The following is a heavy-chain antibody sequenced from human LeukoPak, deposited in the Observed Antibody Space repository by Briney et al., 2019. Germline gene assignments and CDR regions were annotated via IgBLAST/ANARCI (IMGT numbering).Heavy chain of an antibody. CDR2: ISSSTSYI. Sequence: GGSLRLSCAASGFTFSSYSMNWVRQAPGKGLEWVSSISSSTSYIYYADSVKGRFTISRDNAKNSLYLQMNSLRAEDTAVYYCATETNGRHYDYWGQGTLLTVSS. D-gene: IGHD1-14*01. V-gene: IGHV3-21*01. CDR3: ATETNGRHYDY. J-gene: IGHJ4*02. CDR1: GFTFSSYS.